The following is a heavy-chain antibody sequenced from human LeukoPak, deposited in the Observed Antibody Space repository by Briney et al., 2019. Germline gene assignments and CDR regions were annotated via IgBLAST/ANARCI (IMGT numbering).Heavy chain of an antibody. Sequence: GGALRLSCTVSGFTVSSNSMSWGRQAPGKGLGWGSYISSDTTQYSASVKGRFTISRANSKNTLYLQMNSLRAEDTAVYYCARAYDIHWFDPWGQGTLVTVSS. D-gene: IGHD3-9*01. J-gene: IGHJ5*02. CDR2: ISSDTT. CDR3: ARAYDIHWFDP. V-gene: IGHV3-53*01. CDR1: GFTVSSNS.